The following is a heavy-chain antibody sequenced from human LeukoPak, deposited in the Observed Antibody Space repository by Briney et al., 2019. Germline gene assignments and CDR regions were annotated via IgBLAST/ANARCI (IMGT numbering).Heavy chain of an antibody. CDR3: ARSPPVTAAPDY. CDR2: ISRNISIT. J-gene: IGHJ4*02. D-gene: IGHD2-21*02. CDR1: GFTFSSYS. Sequence: GGSLRLSCTASGFTFSSYSMNWVRQAPWKGLEWISYISRNISITFYADSVKGRFTISRDNAKSSLYLQMDSLRDEDTAVYYCARSPPVTAAPDYWGPGTLVTVSS. V-gene: IGHV3-48*02.